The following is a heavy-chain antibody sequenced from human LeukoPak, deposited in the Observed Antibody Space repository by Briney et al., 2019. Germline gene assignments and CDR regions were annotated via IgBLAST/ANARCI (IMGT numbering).Heavy chain of an antibody. CDR3: ARDDEAAGDY. Sequence: PGGSLRLSCTASGFTFRSHSMIWVRQAPGKGLEWISYISGSSGTIYYADSVKGRFTISRDNAKNSLYLQMNSLRAEDTAVYYRARDDEAAGDYWGQGTLVTVSS. J-gene: IGHJ4*02. CDR2: ISGSSGTI. D-gene: IGHD6-13*01. CDR1: GFTFRSHS. V-gene: IGHV3-48*04.